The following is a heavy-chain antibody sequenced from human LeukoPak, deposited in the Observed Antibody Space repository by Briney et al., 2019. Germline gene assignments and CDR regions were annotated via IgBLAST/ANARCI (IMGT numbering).Heavy chain of an antibody. CDR1: GFTFSSSA. CDR3: AREDYSSSNNWFDP. V-gene: IGHV3-30-3*01. J-gene: IGHJ5*02. D-gene: IGHD6-13*01. Sequence: GGSLRLSCAASGFTFSSSAMHWVRQAPGKGLEWVAVISYDGSDKYYADSVKGRFIISRDNSKNTLYLQMNSLRAEDTAVYYCAREDYSSSNNWFDPWGQGTLVTVSS. CDR2: ISYDGSDK.